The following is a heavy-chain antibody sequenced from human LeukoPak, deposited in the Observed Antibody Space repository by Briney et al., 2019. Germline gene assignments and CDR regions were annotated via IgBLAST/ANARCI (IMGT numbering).Heavy chain of an antibody. CDR2: IIPIFGTA. V-gene: IGHV1-69*13. CDR1: GGTFSSYA. D-gene: IGHD3/OR15-3a*01. J-gene: IGHJ6*02. CDR3: ALLDEDYYYYGMDV. Sequence: SVKVSCKASGGTFSSYAISWVRQAPGQGLEWMGGIIPIFGTANYAQKFQGRVTITADESTSTAYMELSSLRSEDTAVYYCALLDEDYYYYGMDVWGQGTTVTVSS.